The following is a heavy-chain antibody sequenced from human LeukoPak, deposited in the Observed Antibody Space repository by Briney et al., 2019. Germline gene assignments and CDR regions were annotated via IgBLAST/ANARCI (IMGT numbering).Heavy chain of an antibody. V-gene: IGHV5-51*01. CDR1: GYSFTSYW. D-gene: IGHD3-10*01. CDR2: IYPGDSDT. CDR3: VRHEDYYGSGSYYRPYYFDY. J-gene: IGHJ4*02. Sequence: GESLKISCKGSGYSFTSYWIGWVRQMPGKGLEWMGIIYPGDSDTRYSPSFQGQVTISADKSISTAHLQWSSLKASDTAMYYCVRHEDYYGSGSYYRPYYFDYWGQGTLVTVSS.